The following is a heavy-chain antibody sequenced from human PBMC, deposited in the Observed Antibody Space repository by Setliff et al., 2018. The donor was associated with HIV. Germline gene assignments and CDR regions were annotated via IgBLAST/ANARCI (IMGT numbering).Heavy chain of an antibody. CDR3: ARLDCSSSSGFVDY. CDR2: IYYSGST. Sequence: SETLSLTCTVSGGSVSSGGYYWSWIRQHPGRGLEWIGHIYYSGSTYDNPSLKSRFSISIDTSKNRFSLEVASVTAADTAVYYCARLDCSSSSGFVDYWGQGTLVTVSS. J-gene: IGHJ4*02. CDR1: GGSVSSGGYY. V-gene: IGHV4-31*03. D-gene: IGHD2-2*01.